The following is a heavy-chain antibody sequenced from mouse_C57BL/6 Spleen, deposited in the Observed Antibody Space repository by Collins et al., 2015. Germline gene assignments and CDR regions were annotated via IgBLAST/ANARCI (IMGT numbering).Heavy chain of an antibody. J-gene: IGHJ4*01. CDR2: INTYTGEP. V-gene: IGHV9-3-1*01. CDR1: GYTFTNYG. Sequence: QIQLVQSGPELKKPGETVKISCKASGYTFTNYGMNLVKQAPGKGLKWMGWINTYTGEPTYADDFKGRFAFSLETSASTAYLQIDNLKNEDTATYFCAREPYAMDYWGQGTSVTVSS. CDR3: AREPYAMDY.